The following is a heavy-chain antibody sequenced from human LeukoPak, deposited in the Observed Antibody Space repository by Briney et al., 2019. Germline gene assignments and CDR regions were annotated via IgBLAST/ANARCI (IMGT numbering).Heavy chain of an antibody. CDR1: GYSFTDYY. CDR3: ARGTAAGVSSPNY. CDR2: INPNSGGA. Sequence: ASVKVSCKASGYSFTDYYIHWVRQAPGQGPEWMGWINPNSGGANYAQKFRGRVTMTRDTSISTAYMELNRLTSDDTAVYYCARGTAAGVSSPNYWGQGALVAVSS. V-gene: IGHV1-2*02. D-gene: IGHD6-25*01. J-gene: IGHJ4*02.